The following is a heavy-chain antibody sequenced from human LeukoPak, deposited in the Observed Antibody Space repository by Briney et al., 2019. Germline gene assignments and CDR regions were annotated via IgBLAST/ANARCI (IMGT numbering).Heavy chain of an antibody. CDR1: GFTFSSYW. Sequence: AGSLRLSCAASGFTFSSYWMHWLRQAPGMGLVWVSRLSSDGTSTTNADSVKGRFTVSRDNANNTVFLQMNSLRAEDTAVYYCGRERTDPGCIDPWGQGTLVTVSS. CDR3: GRERTDPGCIDP. D-gene: IGHD3/OR15-3a*01. J-gene: IGHJ5*02. CDR2: LSSDGTST. V-gene: IGHV3-74*01.